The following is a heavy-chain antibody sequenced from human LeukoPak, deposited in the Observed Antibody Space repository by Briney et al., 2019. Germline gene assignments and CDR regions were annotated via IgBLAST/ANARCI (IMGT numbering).Heavy chain of an antibody. CDR3: ARDRGGTEELAPDY. Sequence: GGSLRLSCAASGFTFSSYSMNWVRQAPGKGLEWVSSISSSSSYIYYADSVKGRFTISRDNAKNSLYLQMNSLRAEDTAVYYCARDRGGTEELAPDYWGQGTLVTVSS. CDR1: GFTFSSYS. CDR2: ISSSSSYI. J-gene: IGHJ4*02. V-gene: IGHV3-21*01. D-gene: IGHD1-1*01.